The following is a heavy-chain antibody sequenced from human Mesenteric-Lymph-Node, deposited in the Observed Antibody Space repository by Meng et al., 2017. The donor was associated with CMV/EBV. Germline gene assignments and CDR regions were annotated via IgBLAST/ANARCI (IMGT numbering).Heavy chain of an antibody. CDR2: IYSSGST. Sequence: CAASGFIVTAKYMRWVRQAPGKGLEWVSVIYSSGSTFYTDSVKGRFTISRHDSKNTLYLQMNSLRAEDTALYYCARDRGGAAGYFDYWGQGTLVTVSS. V-gene: IGHV3-53*04. CDR3: ARDRGGAAGYFDY. J-gene: IGHJ4*02. CDR1: GFIVTAKY. D-gene: IGHD3-16*01.